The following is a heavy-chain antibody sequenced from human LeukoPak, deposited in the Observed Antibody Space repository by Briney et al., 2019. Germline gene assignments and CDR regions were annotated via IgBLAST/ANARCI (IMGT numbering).Heavy chain of an antibody. CDR3: AKRENYYDSSGYYSDAFDI. CDR2: IWYDGSNK. V-gene: IGHV3-33*06. J-gene: IGHJ3*02. D-gene: IGHD3-22*01. Sequence: GRSLRLSCAASGFTFSSYGMHWVRQAPGKGLEWGAVIWYDGSNKYYADSVKGRFTISRDNSKNTLYLQMNRLRAEDTAVYYCAKRENYYDSSGYYSDAFDIWGQGTMVTVSS. CDR1: GFTFSSYG.